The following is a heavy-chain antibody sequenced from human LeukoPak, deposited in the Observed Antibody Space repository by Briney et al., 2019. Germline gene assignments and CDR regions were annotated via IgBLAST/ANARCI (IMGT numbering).Heavy chain of an antibody. Sequence: GGSLRLSCAASGFTFSSYGMHWVRQAPGKGLEWVAVIWYDGSNTYYAKSVKGRFNISRDNSKNTLSLQMNSLRAEDTAVYYCARGIDYTVTTSYYFEYWGQGTLVTVSS. J-gene: IGHJ4*02. CDR3: ARGIDYTVTTSYYFEY. CDR2: IWYDGSNT. D-gene: IGHD4-17*01. V-gene: IGHV3-33*01. CDR1: GFTFSSYG.